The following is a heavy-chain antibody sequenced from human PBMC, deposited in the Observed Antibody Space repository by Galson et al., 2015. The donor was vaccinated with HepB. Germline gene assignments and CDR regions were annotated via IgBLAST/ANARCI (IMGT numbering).Heavy chain of an antibody. CDR3: ARDAAAGENWNWYFDL. CDR2: ISSSSSYT. V-gene: IGHV3-11*06. J-gene: IGHJ2*01. D-gene: IGHD6-13*01. Sequence: SLRLSCAASGFTFSDYYMSWIRQAPGKGLEWVSYISSSSSYTNYADSVKGRFTISRDNAKNSLYLQMNSLRAEDTAVYYCARDAAAGENWNWYFDLWGRGTLVTVSS. CDR1: GFTFSDYY.